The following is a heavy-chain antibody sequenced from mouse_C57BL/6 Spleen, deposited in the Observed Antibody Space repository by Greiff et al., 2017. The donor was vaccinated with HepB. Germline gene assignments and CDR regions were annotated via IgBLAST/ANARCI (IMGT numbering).Heavy chain of an antibody. Sequence: EVQLVESGGGLVKPGGSLKLSCAASGFTFSSYAMSWVRQTPEKRLEWVATISDGGSYTYYPDNVKGRFTISRDNAKNNLYLQMSHLKSEDTAMYYCARGDYSNYGSFAYWGQGTLVTVSA. J-gene: IGHJ3*01. CDR3: ARGDYSNYGSFAY. CDR2: ISDGGSYT. V-gene: IGHV5-4*01. CDR1: GFTFSSYA. D-gene: IGHD2-5*01.